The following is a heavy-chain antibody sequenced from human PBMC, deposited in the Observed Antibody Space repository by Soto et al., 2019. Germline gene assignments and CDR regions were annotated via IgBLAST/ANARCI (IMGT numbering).Heavy chain of an antibody. V-gene: IGHV1-69*02. D-gene: IGHD3-10*01. CDR1: GGDFLSYT. Sequence: QLVQSGAEVKKPGSSVTVSCKASGGDFLSYTISWVRQAPGQGPEWMGTIIPILDVAKNAQKFQGRVAITADKATSTVYMELRSLRSDDTAVYYCAQMWFGELGHCMDVWGQGTTITVSS. J-gene: IGHJ6*02. CDR2: IIPILDVA. CDR3: AQMWFGELGHCMDV.